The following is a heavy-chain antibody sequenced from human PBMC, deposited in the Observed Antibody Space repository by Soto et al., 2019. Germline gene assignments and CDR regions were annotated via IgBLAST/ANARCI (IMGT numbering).Heavy chain of an antibody. Sequence: PGGSLRLSCAASGFTFSSYAMSWVRQAPGKGLEWVSAISGSGGSTYYADSVKGRFTISRDNSRNTLYLQMNSLRAEDTAVYYCARVMYYDILTGYYNAEYFQHWGQGTLVTVS. V-gene: IGHV3-23*01. CDR2: ISGSGGST. J-gene: IGHJ1*01. CDR1: GFTFSSYA. D-gene: IGHD3-9*01. CDR3: ARVMYYDILTGYYNAEYFQH.